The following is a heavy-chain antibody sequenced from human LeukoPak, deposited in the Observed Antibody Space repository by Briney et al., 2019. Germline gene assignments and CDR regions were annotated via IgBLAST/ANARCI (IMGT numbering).Heavy chain of an antibody. D-gene: IGHD5-12*01. J-gene: IGHJ4*02. V-gene: IGHV4-59*01. Sequence: SETLSLTCTVSGGSISSYYWSWIRQPPGKGLEWIGYIYYSGSTNYNSSLKSRVTISVDTSKNQFSLKLSSVTAADTAVYYCARDRYSGCGFDYWGQGTLVTVSS. CDR1: GGSISSYY. CDR3: ARDRYSGCGFDY. CDR2: IYYSGST.